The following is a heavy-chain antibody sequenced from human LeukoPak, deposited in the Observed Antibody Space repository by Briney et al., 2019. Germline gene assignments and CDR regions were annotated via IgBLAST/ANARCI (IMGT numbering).Heavy chain of an antibody. CDR3: ARGRVDDY. J-gene: IGHJ4*02. CDR1: GFTSSNFW. Sequence: GGSLRLSCAASGFTSSNFWMTWVRQAPGTGLEWVANIKQDGSEKYYVDSVKGRFTISRDNAKNSLYLQMNSLRAEVTAVYYCARGRVDDYWGQGTLVTVSS. V-gene: IGHV3-7*03. CDR2: IKQDGSEK.